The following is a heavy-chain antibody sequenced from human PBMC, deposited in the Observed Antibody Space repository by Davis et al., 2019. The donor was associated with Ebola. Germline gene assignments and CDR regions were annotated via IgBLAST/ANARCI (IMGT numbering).Heavy chain of an antibody. D-gene: IGHD5-12*01. CDR1: GGSIRSDNW. Sequence: MPSETLSLTCAVSGGSIRSDNWWSWLRQPPGKGLEWIGQIFHSGSSNYNPSLKSRVTMSVDNSKNLFSLRLTSVTAADTAVYFCVRDLRSGDYYGMDVWGPGTTVTVSS. V-gene: IGHV4-4*02. J-gene: IGHJ6*02. CDR2: IFHSGSS. CDR3: VRDLRSGDYYGMDV.